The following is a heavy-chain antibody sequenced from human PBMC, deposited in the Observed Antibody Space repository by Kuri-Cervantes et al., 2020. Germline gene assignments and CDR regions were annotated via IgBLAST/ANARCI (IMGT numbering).Heavy chain of an antibody. CDR1: GGSISSYY. V-gene: IGHV4-59*12. CDR2: IYYSGST. J-gene: IGHJ5*02. Sequence: SETLSLTCTVSGGSISSYYWSWIRQPAGKGLEWIGYIYYSGSTNYNPSLKSRVTISVDTSKNQSSLKLSSVTAADTAVYYCARGVYDYVWGSYLPWFDPWGQGTLVTVSS. D-gene: IGHD3-16*02. CDR3: ARGVYDYVWGSYLPWFDP.